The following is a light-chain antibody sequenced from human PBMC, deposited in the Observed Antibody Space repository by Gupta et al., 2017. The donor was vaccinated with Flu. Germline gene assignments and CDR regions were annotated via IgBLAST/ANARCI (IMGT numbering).Light chain of an antibody. Sequence: EIEMTQSPATLSVSLGERVTLSCRASQSVSSILAWYQQKPGQPPRLLIYGASTRATGIPVRFSGSGSGTEFTLTISSLQSEDFAVYHCQQYNNRPPWTFGQGTKVEV. CDR1: QSVSSI. J-gene: IGKJ1*01. CDR3: QQYNNRPPWT. CDR2: GAS. V-gene: IGKV3-15*01.